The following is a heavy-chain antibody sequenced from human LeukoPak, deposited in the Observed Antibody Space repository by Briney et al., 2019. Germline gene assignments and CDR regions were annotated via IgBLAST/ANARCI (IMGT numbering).Heavy chain of an antibody. CDR1: GYRFTSYW. V-gene: IGHV5-51*01. CDR2: IYPSDSDT. Sequence: GASLKISCKGSGYRFTSYWIGWVRQMPGKGLEWMGIIYPSDSDTRYSPSFQGQVTISVDKSITTAYLQWSSLKASDTAMYYCARIEGNYYYYMDVWGKGTTVTVSS. CDR3: ARIEGNYYYYMDV. J-gene: IGHJ6*03.